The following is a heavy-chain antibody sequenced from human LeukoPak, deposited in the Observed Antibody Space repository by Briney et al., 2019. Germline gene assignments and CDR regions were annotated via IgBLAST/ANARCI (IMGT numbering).Heavy chain of an antibody. CDR3: AKCFGGKGGYYYYYMDV. V-gene: IGHV3-23*01. CDR2: ISGSGGST. D-gene: IGHD4-23*01. J-gene: IGHJ6*03. CDR1: GFTFSSYA. Sequence: PGGSLRLSCAASGFTFSSYAMSWVRQAPGKGLEWVSAISGSGGSTYYADSVKGRFTISRDNSKNTLYLQMNSLRAEDTAVYYCAKCFGGKGGYYYYYMDVWGKGTTVTVSS.